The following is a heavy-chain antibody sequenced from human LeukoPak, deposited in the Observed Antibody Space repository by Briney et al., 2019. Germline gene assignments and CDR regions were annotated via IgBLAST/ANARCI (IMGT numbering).Heavy chain of an antibody. CDR2: IIPISGTT. D-gene: IGHD1-26*01. CDR1: GGTFSSYT. J-gene: IGHJ5*02. CDR3: ARKLRLGGNWFDP. Sequence: SVKVSCKASGGTFSSYTISWVRQAPGQGLEWMGRIIPISGTTNYAQKFQGRVTFTADESTSTAYMELSSLRSEDTALYYCARKLRLGGNWFDPWGQGTLVTVSS. V-gene: IGHV1-69*15.